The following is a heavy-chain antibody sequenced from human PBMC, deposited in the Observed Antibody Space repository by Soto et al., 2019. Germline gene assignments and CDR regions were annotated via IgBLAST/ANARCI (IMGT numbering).Heavy chain of an antibody. CDR1: CGCVSSGSYY. V-gene: IGHV4-61*01. CDR2: IISSGST. Sequence: ETMSLSCTVSCGCVSSGSYYWTWIQQSPGKGLEWMGYIISSGSTDYNPPLKSRVTIPVDSSKNEFSLKLRSVTAADTAVYYCARQRIAAAQYYFDYWGQAMLVTVPS. D-gene: IGHD6-13*01. CDR3: ARQRIAAAQYYFDY. J-gene: IGHJ4*02.